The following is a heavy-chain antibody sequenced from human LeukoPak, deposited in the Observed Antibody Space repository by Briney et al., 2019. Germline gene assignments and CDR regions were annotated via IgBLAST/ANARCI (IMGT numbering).Heavy chain of an antibody. CDR1: GGSISSYY. CDR2: IYYSGST. CDR3: VRVASGSRPDFDY. Sequence: SETLSLTCTVSGGSISSYYWSWIRQPPGKGLEWIGYIYYSGSTNYNPSLKSRVTISVDTSKNQFSLKLSSVTAADTAVYYCVRVASGSRPDFDYWGQGTLVTVSS. J-gene: IGHJ4*02. V-gene: IGHV4-59*01. D-gene: IGHD1-26*01.